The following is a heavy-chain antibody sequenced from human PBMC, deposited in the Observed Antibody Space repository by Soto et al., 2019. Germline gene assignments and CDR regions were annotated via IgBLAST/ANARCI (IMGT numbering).Heavy chain of an antibody. CDR3: ARAESIHQYGCFDY. CDR2: ISSSSSYI. V-gene: IGHV3-21*01. CDR1: GFTFSSYS. D-gene: IGHD3-10*01. J-gene: IGHJ4*02. Sequence: PGGSLRLSCAASGFTFSSYSMNWFRQAPGKGLEWVSSISSSSSYIYYADSVKGRFTISRDNAKNSLYLQMNSLRAEDTAVYYCARAESIHQYGCFDYWGQGTLVTVSS.